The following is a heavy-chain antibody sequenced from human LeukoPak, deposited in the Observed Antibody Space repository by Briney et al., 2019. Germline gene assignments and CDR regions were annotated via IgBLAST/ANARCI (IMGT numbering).Heavy chain of an antibody. Sequence: PGGSLRLSCAASGFTFSSYAMSWVRQAPGKGLEWVSAISGSGGSTYYADSVKGRFTISRDNSKNTLYLQMNSLRAEDTAVYYCAKERPIYSSGWYRDYFDYWGQGTLVTVSS. CDR1: GFTFSSYA. CDR3: AKERPIYSSGWYRDYFDY. V-gene: IGHV3-23*01. CDR2: ISGSGGST. D-gene: IGHD6-19*01. J-gene: IGHJ4*02.